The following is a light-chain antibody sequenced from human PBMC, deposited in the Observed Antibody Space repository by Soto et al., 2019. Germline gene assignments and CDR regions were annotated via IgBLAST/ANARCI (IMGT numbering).Light chain of an antibody. V-gene: IGKV3-20*01. CDR3: QKYGSSPLT. Sequence: EIVLTQSPDTLSLSPGERATISCRASQSVSSSSLAWYQQKPGQAPRLLIYGASSRATGIPDRFSGSGSGTDFTLTISRLEPADFAVYYCQKYGSSPLTCGGGNKGDIK. CDR2: GAS. J-gene: IGKJ4*01. CDR1: QSVSSSS.